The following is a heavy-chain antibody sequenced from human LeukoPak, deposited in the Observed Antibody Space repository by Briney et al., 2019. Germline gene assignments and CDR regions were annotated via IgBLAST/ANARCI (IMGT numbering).Heavy chain of an antibody. D-gene: IGHD1-26*01. CDR1: GFTFSTNA. Sequence: SGGSLRLSCLTSGFTFSTNAMSWVRQAPGKGLEWISGISGSGASTYYADSVTGRFTISRDNSRNTLYLQMNSLRGDDTAVYYCAKDVGKWESLHFFGYWGQGTLVTVSS. CDR2: ISGSGAST. CDR3: AKDVGKWESLHFFGY. J-gene: IGHJ4*02. V-gene: IGHV3-23*01.